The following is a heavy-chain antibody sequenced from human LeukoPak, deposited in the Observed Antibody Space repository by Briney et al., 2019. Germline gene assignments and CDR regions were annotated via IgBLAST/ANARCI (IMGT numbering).Heavy chain of an antibody. J-gene: IGHJ4*02. V-gene: IGHV1-2*02. Sequence: GASVKVSCKASAYTFTGYYMHWVRQAPGQGLEWMGWINPNSGGTNYAQKFQGRVTMTRDTSISTAYMELSRLRSDDTAVYYCARGSPSDDSSGYYALRNFDYWGQGTLVTVSS. CDR1: AYTFTGYY. CDR3: ARGSPSDDSSGYYALRNFDY. D-gene: IGHD3-22*01. CDR2: INPNSGGT.